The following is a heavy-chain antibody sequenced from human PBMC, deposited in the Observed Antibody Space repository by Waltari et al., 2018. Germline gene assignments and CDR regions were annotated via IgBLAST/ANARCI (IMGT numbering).Heavy chain of an antibody. Sequence: QAQLQELGPGQVKPSETLSFRCAVSGDSISPSTFYWGGVRQPPGKGLGWVGSVYYNGYKFYNPSLKSRLTLSMDTSNNHFSLSLTSVTAADTAIYYCVRQRSADFWSGYFDLWGQGTLVTVSS. D-gene: IGHD3-3*01. CDR3: VRQRSADFWSGYFDL. CDR2: VYYNGYK. V-gene: IGHV4-39*01. J-gene: IGHJ4*02. CDR1: GDSISPSTFY.